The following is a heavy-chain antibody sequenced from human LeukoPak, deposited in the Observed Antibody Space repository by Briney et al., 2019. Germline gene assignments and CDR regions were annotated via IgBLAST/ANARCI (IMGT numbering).Heavy chain of an antibody. Sequence: ASVKVSCKASGYTFTGYYMHWVRQAPGQGLEWMGWINPSGGSTSYAQKFQGRVTMTRDMSTSTVYMELSSLRSEDAAVYYCARGNTYSGSLDGAFDIWGQGTMVTVSS. V-gene: IGHV1-46*01. J-gene: IGHJ3*02. CDR2: INPSGGST. CDR1: GYTFTGYY. D-gene: IGHD1-26*01. CDR3: ARGNTYSGSLDGAFDI.